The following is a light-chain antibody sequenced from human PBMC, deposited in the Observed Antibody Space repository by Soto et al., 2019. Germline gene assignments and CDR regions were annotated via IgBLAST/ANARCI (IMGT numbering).Light chain of an antibody. CDR2: AAS. Sequence: DIQMTQSPSSLSASEGVRVTITCRASQSIGTYLNWYQQTPGKAPRLLIYAASSLQSGVPSRFSGSASGTDFTLTISSLQPEDFATYSCQQSYSTPFTFGPGTKVD. J-gene: IGKJ3*01. V-gene: IGKV1-39*01. CDR1: QSIGTY. CDR3: QQSYSTPFT.